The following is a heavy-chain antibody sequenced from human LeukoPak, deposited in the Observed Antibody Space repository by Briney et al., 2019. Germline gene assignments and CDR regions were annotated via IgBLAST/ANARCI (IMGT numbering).Heavy chain of an antibody. Sequence: SVKVSCKASGGTFSSYAISWVRQAPGQGLEWMGRIIPILGIANYAQKFQGRVTITADKSTSTAYMELSSLRSEGTAVYYCARDIWSNTAMVTYFDYWGQGTLVTVSS. V-gene: IGHV1-69*04. CDR1: GGTFSSYA. CDR2: IIPILGIA. CDR3: ARDIWSNTAMVTYFDY. J-gene: IGHJ4*02. D-gene: IGHD5-18*01.